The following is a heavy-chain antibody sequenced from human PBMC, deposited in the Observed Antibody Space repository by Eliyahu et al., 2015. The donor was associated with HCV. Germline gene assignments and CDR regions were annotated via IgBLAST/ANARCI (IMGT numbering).Heavy chain of an antibody. Sequence: QVQLVQSGAEVKKPGASXKVSCXASGYTFTGYYMXWVRQAPGQGLEWMGWINPNXGGTNYAQKFQGRVTMTRDTSISTAYMELSRLRSDDTAVYYCARDDYGGNSGVWFDPWGQGTLVTVSS. CDR3: ARDDYGGNSGVWFDP. CDR1: GYTFTGYY. J-gene: IGHJ5*02. V-gene: IGHV1-2*02. D-gene: IGHD4-23*01. CDR2: INPNXGGT.